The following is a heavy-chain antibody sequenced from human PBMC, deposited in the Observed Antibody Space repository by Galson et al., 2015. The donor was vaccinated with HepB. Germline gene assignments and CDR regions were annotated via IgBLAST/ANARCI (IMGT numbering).Heavy chain of an antibody. CDR1: GFAFSSSS. D-gene: IGHD3-10*01. CDR2: ISESGASI. Sequence: LSCAASGFAFSSSSMNWVRQAPGKGLDWVASISESGASIYYAGSLKGRFTISRDNAKNSLHLEMNSLRAEDTAVYYCARHGGGWIGGYNFDYWGRGTLVTVSS. J-gene: IGHJ4*02. CDR3: ARHGGGWIGGYNFDY. V-gene: IGHV3-21*01.